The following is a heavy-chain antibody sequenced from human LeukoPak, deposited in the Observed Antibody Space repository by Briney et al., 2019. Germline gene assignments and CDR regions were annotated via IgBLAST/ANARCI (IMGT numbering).Heavy chain of an antibody. CDR1: GGSISSYY. CDR3: ARAMVRGVIGAFDI. D-gene: IGHD3-10*01. V-gene: IGHV4-59*01. J-gene: IGHJ3*02. CDR2: ISYGGST. Sequence: PSETLSLTCTVSGGSISSYYWTWIRQPPGRGLEWVGYISYGGSTNYNPSLKSRVTISVDTSTNQFSLKLSSVTAADTAVYYCARAMVRGVIGAFDIWGQGTMVTVSS.